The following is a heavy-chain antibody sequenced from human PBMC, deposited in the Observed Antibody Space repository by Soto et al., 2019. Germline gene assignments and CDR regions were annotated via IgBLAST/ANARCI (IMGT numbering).Heavy chain of an antibody. CDR1: GFTFTRYS. J-gene: IGHJ4*02. V-gene: IGHV3-21*06. Sequence: GGSLRLSCAASGFTFTRYSMNWVRQAPGKGLEWVSSISSTTNYIYYGDSMKGRFTISRDNAKNSLYLKMNSLRAEDTAVYYCARESEDLTSNFDYGGEGTLVTVSS. CDR2: ISSTTNYI. CDR3: ARESEDLTSNFDY.